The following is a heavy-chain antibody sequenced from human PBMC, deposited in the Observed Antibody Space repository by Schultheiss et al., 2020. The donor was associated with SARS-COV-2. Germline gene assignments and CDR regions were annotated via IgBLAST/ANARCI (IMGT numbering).Heavy chain of an antibody. CDR1: GFTFSSYA. CDR2: ISYDGSNK. J-gene: IGHJ4*02. Sequence: GGSLRLSCAASGFTFSSYAMSWVRQAPGKGLEWVAVISYDGSNKYYADSVKGRFTISRDNSKNTLYLQMNSLRAEDTAVYYCAKTRTGVIIFDYWGQGTLVTVSS. D-gene: IGHD1-14*01. CDR3: AKTRTGVIIFDY. V-gene: IGHV3-30*18.